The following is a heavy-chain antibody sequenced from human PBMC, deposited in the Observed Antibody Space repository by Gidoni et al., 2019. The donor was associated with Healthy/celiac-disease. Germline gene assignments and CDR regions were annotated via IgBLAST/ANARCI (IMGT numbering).Heavy chain of an antibody. Sequence: QVQLQESGPGLVKPSQTLSLTCTVSGGSISSGSYYWSWIRQPAGKGLEWIGRIYTSGSTNYNPSLKSRVTISVDTSKNQFSLKLSSVTAADTAVYYCAINMYSSSAYVWGKGTTVTVSS. J-gene: IGHJ6*04. CDR1: GGSISSGSYY. V-gene: IGHV4-61*02. CDR2: IYTSGST. CDR3: AINMYSSSAYV. D-gene: IGHD6-6*01.